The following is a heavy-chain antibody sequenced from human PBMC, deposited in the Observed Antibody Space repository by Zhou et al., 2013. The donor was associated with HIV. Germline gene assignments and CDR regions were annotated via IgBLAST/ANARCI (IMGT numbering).Heavy chain of an antibody. J-gene: IGHJ6*01. CDR3: AREKLPDVMSEHFYYGVDV. V-gene: IGHV1-69*05. Sequence: QVQLVQSGAEVKKPGSSVKVSCKASGGTFRSHGISWVRQAPGQGLEWMGGIIPIFGTSDYAQKFQGRVTLSTDESTSTAYMELRSLKSEDTAIYYCAREKLPDVMSEHFYYGVDVWGQGTTVIVS. D-gene: IGHD3-16*01. CDR2: IIPIFGTS. CDR1: GGTFRSHG.